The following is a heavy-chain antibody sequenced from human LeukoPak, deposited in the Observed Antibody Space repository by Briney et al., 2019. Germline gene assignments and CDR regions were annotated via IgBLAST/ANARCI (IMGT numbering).Heavy chain of an antibody. D-gene: IGHD5-18*01. J-gene: IGHJ4*02. CDR1: SGSISSGGYY. CDR2: IYYSGST. CDR3: ARLRGYSYGPFDY. V-gene: IGHV4-31*03. Sequence: PSETLSPTCTVSSGSISSGGYYWSWIRQHPGKGLEWIGYIYYSGSTYYNPSLKSRVTISVDTSKNQFSLKLSSVTAADTAVYYCARLRGYSYGPFDYWGQGTLVTVSS.